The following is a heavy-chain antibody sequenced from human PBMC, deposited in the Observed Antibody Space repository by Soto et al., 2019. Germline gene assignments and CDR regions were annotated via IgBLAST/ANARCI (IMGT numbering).Heavy chain of an antibody. Sequence: SETLSLTCTVSGGSISSSSYFWGWIRQPPGKGLEWIGSMYYSGTTYYNPSLKSRVTISVDTCKNQFSLKLSSVTAADTAVYYCARVPGPWGQGTLVTVSS. J-gene: IGHJ5*02. V-gene: IGHV4-39*07. CDR2: MYYSGTT. CDR3: ARVPGP. CDR1: GGSISSSSYF.